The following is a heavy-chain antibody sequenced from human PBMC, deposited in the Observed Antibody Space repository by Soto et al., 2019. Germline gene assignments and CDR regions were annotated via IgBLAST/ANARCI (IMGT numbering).Heavy chain of an antibody. CDR2: INHSGST. CDR3: ARATKHYYDSSYPIDY. D-gene: IGHD3-22*01. Sequence: SGTPSLPRAVFCGSFSGYYWSWIRQPPGKGLEWIGEINHSGSTNYNPSLKSRVTISVDTSKNQFSLKLSSVTAADTAVYYCARATKHYYDSSYPIDYWGQGTLVTVSS. CDR1: CGSFSGYY. J-gene: IGHJ4*02. V-gene: IGHV4-34*01.